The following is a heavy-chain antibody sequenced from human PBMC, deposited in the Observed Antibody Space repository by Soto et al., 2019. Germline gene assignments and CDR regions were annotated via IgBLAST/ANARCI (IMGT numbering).Heavy chain of an antibody. CDR1: GYSLTSYW. V-gene: IGHV5-51*01. CDR3: ARFGYCSSTSCHRYYYYYGMDV. CDR2: IYPGDSDT. D-gene: IGHD2-2*03. Sequence: PGESLKISCKGSGYSLTSYWIGWVRQMPGKGLEWMGIIYPGDSDTRYSPSFQGQVTISADKSISTAYLQWSSLKASDTAMYYCARFGYCSSTSCHRYYYYYGMDVWGQGTTVTVSS. J-gene: IGHJ6*02.